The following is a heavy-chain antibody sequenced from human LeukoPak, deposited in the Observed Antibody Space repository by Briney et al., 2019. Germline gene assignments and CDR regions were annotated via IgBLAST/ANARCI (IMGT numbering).Heavy chain of an antibody. Sequence: GGSLRLSCAASGFTFNSYSMNWVRQAPGKGLEWVSSISGTSNYIYYADSVKGRFTISRDNAKNSLYLQMNSLRAEDTAVYYCARVPCDGGSCYSPYYYYGMDVWGKGTTVTVSS. CDR2: ISGTSNYI. CDR3: ARVPCDGGSCYSPYYYYGMDV. CDR1: GFTFNSYS. D-gene: IGHD2-15*01. V-gene: IGHV3-21*01. J-gene: IGHJ6*04.